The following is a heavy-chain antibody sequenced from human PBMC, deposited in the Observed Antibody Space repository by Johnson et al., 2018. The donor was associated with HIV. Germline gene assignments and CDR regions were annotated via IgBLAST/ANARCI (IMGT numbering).Heavy chain of an antibody. CDR1: GFVFNNYA. CDR2: IYSGGST. J-gene: IGHJ3*02. CDR3: AKASHWAFDI. Sequence: EVQVVESGGGLVQPGGSLTLSCAASGFVFNNYAMNWVRQAPGKGLEWVSVIYSGGSTYYADSVKGRFTISRDNSKNTLYLQMNSLRAEDTAIYYCAKASHWAFDIWGQGTMVTVSS. V-gene: IGHV3-66*01. D-gene: IGHD1-1*01.